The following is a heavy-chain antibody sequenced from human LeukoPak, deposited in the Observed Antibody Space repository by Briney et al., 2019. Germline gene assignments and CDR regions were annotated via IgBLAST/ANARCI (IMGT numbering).Heavy chain of an antibody. Sequence: GASLKVACKASGYTFTSYDINWVRQATGQGLEWMGWMNPNSGNTGYAQKFQGRVTMTRNTSISTAYMELSSLRSEDTAVYYCARATRIAARTRVNWFDPWGQGTLVTVSS. V-gene: IGHV1-8*01. CDR1: GYTFTSYD. D-gene: IGHD6-6*01. CDR3: ARATRIAARTRVNWFDP. CDR2: MNPNSGNT. J-gene: IGHJ5*02.